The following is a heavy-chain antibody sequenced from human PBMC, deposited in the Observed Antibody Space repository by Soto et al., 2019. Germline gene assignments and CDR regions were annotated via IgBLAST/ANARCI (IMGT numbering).Heavy chain of an antibody. J-gene: IGHJ6*02. CDR1: GFTFHNYA. CDR2: ISWNSGNI. CDR3: AKGRSYYYYYGVDV. Sequence: PGGSLRLSCAASGFTFHNYAMHWVRQAPGKGLEWVAGISWNSGNIDFGDSVKGRFTISRDNAKNSLYLQMNSLRAEDTALYYCAKGRSYYYYYGVDVWGQGTTVTVSS. V-gene: IGHV3-9*01.